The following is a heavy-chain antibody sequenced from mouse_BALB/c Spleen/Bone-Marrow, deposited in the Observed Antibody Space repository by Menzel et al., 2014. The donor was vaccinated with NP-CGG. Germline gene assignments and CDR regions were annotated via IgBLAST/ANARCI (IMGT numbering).Heavy chain of an antibody. V-gene: IGHV1S127*01. J-gene: IGHJ3*01. CDR2: IDPSDSYT. CDR1: GYTFTSYW. CDR3: TRMWAY. Sequence: LVESGAELVKPGASVKMSCKASGYTFTSYWMHWVKQRPGQGLEWIGTIDPSDSYTSYNQKFKGKATLTVDTSSSTAYMQLSSLTSEGSAVYYCTRMWAYWGQGTLVTVSA.